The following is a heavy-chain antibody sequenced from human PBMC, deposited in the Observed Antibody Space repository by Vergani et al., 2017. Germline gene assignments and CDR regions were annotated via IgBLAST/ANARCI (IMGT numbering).Heavy chain of an antibody. CDR1: GFTLSSHA. V-gene: IGHV3-33*08. CDR2: IWYDGSKE. Sequence: VQLVESGGGLVQPGGSLRLSCAASGFTLSSHAMHWVRQAPGKGLEWVAFIWYDGSKEYYADSVKGRFTISRDNSKNTLYLKMNNLRAADTAVYYCARSGYCAHGVCYMTYYYYMDVWGKGTAVTVSS. J-gene: IGHJ6*03. D-gene: IGHD2-8*01. CDR3: ARSGYCAHGVCYMTYYYYMDV.